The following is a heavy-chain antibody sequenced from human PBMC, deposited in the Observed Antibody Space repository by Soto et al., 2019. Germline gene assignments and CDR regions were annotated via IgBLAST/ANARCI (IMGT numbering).Heavy chain of an antibody. CDR3: AKDGQSFDSGNPQGYFDY. CDR1: GFTFSNYA. CDR2: ISGGGNNT. D-gene: IGHD3-10*01. V-gene: IGHV3-23*01. J-gene: IGHJ4*02. Sequence: PGGSLRLSCAASGFTFSNYAMTWVRQAPGKGLGWVSAISGGGNNTYYADSVKGRFTISRDNSKNTLYLQMNSLRAEDTAVYYCAKDGQSFDSGNPQGYFDYWGQGTLVTVSS.